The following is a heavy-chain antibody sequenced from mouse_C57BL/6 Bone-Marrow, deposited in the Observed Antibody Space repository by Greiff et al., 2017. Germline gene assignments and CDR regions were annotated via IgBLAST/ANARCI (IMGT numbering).Heavy chain of an antibody. CDR2: IDPSDSYT. CDR1: GYTFTSYW. CDR3: ARRIY. Sequence: QVHVKQPGAELVKPGASVKLSCKASGYTFTSYWMQWVKQRPGQGLEWIGEIDPSDSYTNYNQKFKGKATLTVDTSSSTAYMQLSSLTSEDSAVYYCARRIYWGQGTTLTVAS. V-gene: IGHV1-50*01. J-gene: IGHJ2*01.